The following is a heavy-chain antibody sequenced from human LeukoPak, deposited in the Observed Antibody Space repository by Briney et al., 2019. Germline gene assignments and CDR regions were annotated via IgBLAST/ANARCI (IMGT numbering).Heavy chain of an antibody. CDR1: GGSFSSTNYF. V-gene: IGHV4-39*01. D-gene: IGHD3-22*01. CDR2: IYYSGAG. CDR3: VRTDSSAYTGVDGTFDI. J-gene: IGHJ3*02. Sequence: SETLSLTCSVSGGSFSSTNYFWGWIRQPPGKGLEWIGSIYYSGAGYYNPSLKSRVTISVDTSKNQFSLKLSSVAAADTAVYFCVRTDSSAYTGVDGTFDIWGQGTMVTVSS.